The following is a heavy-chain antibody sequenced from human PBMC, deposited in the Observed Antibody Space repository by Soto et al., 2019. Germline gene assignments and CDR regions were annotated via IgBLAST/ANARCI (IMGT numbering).Heavy chain of an antibody. D-gene: IGHD6-19*01. J-gene: IGHJ4*02. CDR2: ISYDGSNK. V-gene: IGHV3-30-3*01. CDR3: ARGGSGWPSIQTNTYNY. CDR1: GFTFSSYA. Sequence: GGSLRLSCAASGFTFSSYAMHWVRQAPGKGLEWVAVISYDGSNKYYADSVKGRFTISRDNSKNTLYLQMNSLRAEDTAVYYCARGGSGWPSIQTNTYNYWGQGTLVTVSS.